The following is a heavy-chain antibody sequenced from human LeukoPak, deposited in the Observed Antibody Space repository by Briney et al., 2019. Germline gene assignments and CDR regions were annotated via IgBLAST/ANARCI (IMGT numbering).Heavy chain of an antibody. V-gene: IGHV1-2*04. J-gene: IGHJ3*02. CDR3: AREVDYYDSSGYYRPDAFDI. D-gene: IGHD3-22*01. CDR1: GYTFTGYY. Sequence: ASVKVSCKASGYTFTGYYMHWVRQAPGQGLEWMGWINPNSGGTNYAQKFQGWVTMTRDTSISTAYMELSRLRSDDTAVYYCAREVDYYDSSGYYRPDAFDIWGQGTMVTVSS. CDR2: INPNSGGT.